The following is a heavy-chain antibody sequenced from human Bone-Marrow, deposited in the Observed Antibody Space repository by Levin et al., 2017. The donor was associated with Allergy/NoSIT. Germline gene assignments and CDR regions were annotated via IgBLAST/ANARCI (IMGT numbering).Heavy chain of an antibody. D-gene: IGHD3-3*01. V-gene: IGHV3-23*01. CDR3: AKSSRYYDFWSGYYIDY. J-gene: IGHJ4*02. CDR2: ISGSGGST. Sequence: GGSLRLSCAASGFTFSSYAMSWVRQAPGKGLEWVSAISGSGGSTYYADSVKGRFTISRDNSKNTLYLQMNSLRAEDTAVYYCAKSSRYYDFWSGYYIDYWGQGTLVTVSS. CDR1: GFTFSSYA.